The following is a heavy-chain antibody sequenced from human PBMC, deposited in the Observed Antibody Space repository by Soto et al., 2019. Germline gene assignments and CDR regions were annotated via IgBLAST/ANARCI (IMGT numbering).Heavy chain of an antibody. V-gene: IGHV4-31*03. CDR2: IYYSGST. CDR1: GGSISSGGY. Sequence: SETLSLTCTVSGGSISSGGYWSLIRQHPGKGLEWIGYIYYSGSTYYNPSLKSRVTISVDTSKNQFSLKLSSVTAADTAVYYCARALILTGYYIHDAFDIWGQGTMVTVSS. D-gene: IGHD3-9*01. J-gene: IGHJ3*02. CDR3: ARALILTGYYIHDAFDI.